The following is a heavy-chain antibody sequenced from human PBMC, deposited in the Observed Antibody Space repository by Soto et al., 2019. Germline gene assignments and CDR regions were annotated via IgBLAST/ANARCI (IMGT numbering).Heavy chain of an antibody. Sequence: QVPLVQYGVAVRRPGSSVKVSCKASGDTFKNCVISWVRQAPGQGLEWLGGIIPLFGTTDFAQRFQGRLTITTDVSTTTAYMELSRLRYEETVKYHRAAELGFGNLTGVWGQGTAVIASS. CDR2: IIPLFGTT. CDR3: AAELGFGNLTGV. CDR1: GDTFKNCV. V-gene: IGHV1-69*01. J-gene: IGHJ6*02. D-gene: IGHD1-20*01.